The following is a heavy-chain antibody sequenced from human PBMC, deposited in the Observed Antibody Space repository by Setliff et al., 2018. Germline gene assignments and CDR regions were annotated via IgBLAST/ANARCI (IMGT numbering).Heavy chain of an antibody. V-gene: IGHV1-2*06. J-gene: IGHJ3*01. CDR2: IHPNTGST. Sequence: ASVKVSCKTSGYTFTAYYIYWVRQAPGHGLELMGRIHPNTGSTNYLQDFQGRVNITRDTSIYPVYMELTGLTSGDTAVYYCAKQGYSDSLYAFDVWGQGTVVTVSS. D-gene: IGHD3-16*02. CDR1: GYTFTAYY. CDR3: AKQGYSDSLYAFDV.